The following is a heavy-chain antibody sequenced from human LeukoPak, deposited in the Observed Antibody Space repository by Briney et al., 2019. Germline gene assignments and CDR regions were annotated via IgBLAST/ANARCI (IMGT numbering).Heavy chain of an antibody. Sequence: SETLSLTCTVSGGSISGYFWSCIGQPPGQGLEFIGYIYYTGATLYNPSLKSRVTMSVDTSKNQFSLKLSSVTAADTAVYYCARHDPVGYYQHGMDVWGQGTTVTVSS. CDR3: ARHDPVGYYQHGMDV. CDR2: IYYTGAT. V-gene: IGHV4-59*08. CDR1: GGSISGYF. J-gene: IGHJ6*02. D-gene: IGHD2-15*01.